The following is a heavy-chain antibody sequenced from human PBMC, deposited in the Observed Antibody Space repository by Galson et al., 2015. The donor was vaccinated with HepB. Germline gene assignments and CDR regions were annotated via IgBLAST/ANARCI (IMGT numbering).Heavy chain of an antibody. J-gene: IGHJ2*01. CDR3: ARVDCSGGSCYFAPNWYFDL. V-gene: IGHV4-59*01. D-gene: IGHD2-15*01. CDR1: GGSISSYY. CDR2: IYSSGST. Sequence: ETLSLTCTVSGGSISSYYWSWIRQPPGKGLEWIGYIYSSGSTNYNPSLKSRVTISVDTSKNQFSLKLSSVTAADTAVYYCARVDCSGGSCYFAPNWYFDLWGRGTLVTVSS.